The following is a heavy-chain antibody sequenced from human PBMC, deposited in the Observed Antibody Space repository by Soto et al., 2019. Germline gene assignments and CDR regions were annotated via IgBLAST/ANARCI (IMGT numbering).Heavy chain of an antibody. V-gene: IGHV3-30*09. CDR1: GFTFSSYA. Sequence: GGSLRLSCAASGFTFSSYAMHWVRQAPGKGLEWVAVISYGGSNKYYADSVKGRLAISRDNSKNTLYLQMNSLRAEDTAVYYFAGGNWGGATDAFDIWGQGTMVTVSS. CDR3: AGGNWGGATDAFDI. D-gene: IGHD1-26*01. CDR2: ISYGGSNK. J-gene: IGHJ3*02.